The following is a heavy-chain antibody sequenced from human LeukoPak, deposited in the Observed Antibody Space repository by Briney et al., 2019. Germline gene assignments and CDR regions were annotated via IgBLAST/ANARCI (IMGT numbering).Heavy chain of an antibody. Sequence: ASVKVSCKASGYTFTGYYMHWVRQAPGQGPEWMGWINPNSGGTNYAQKFQGWVTMTRDTSISTAYMELSRLRSDDTAVYYCARQRCSSTSCPRNNWFDPWGQGTLVTVSS. D-gene: IGHD2-2*01. V-gene: IGHV1-2*04. J-gene: IGHJ5*02. CDR3: ARQRCSSTSCPRNNWFDP. CDR2: INPNSGGT. CDR1: GYTFTGYY.